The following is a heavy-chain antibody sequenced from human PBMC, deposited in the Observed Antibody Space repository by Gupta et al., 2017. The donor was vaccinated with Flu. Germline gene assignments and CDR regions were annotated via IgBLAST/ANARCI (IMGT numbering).Heavy chain of an antibody. CDR3: TTDSSGGITFDV. CDR1: GFSFSYAY. D-gene: IGHD3-10*01. Sequence: EVQLVESGGGWVKPGGSLRLSCAASGFSFSYAYMNWVRRAPGKGLEWVGRLKSEIDGGTADYAAPVKGRFTISRDVSKNTLWLQMNSLRTEDTAVYYCTTDSSGGITFDVWGQGTPVTVSA. V-gene: IGHV3-15*01. J-gene: IGHJ3*01. CDR2: LKSEIDGGTA.